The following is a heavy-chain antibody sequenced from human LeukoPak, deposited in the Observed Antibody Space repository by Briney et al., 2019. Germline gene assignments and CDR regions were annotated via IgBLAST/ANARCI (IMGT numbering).Heavy chain of an antibody. Sequence: SVKVSCKASGGTFTSYDISWVRQAPGQGLEWMGGIIPIFGTANYEQKFQGRVTITADESTSTAYMELSSLRSEDTAVYYCASLAMVRGIYYFDYWGQGTLVTVSA. V-gene: IGHV1-69*01. J-gene: IGHJ4*02. CDR1: GGTFTSYD. CDR3: ASLAMVRGIYYFDY. CDR2: IIPIFGTA. D-gene: IGHD3-10*01.